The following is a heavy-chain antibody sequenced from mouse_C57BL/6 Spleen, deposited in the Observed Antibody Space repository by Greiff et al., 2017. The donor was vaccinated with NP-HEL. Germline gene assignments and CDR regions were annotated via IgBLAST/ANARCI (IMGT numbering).Heavy chain of an antibody. CDR2: IDPENGDT. V-gene: IGHV14-4*01. J-gene: IGHJ2*01. CDR3: TKVSYYYGSSPDY. D-gene: IGHD1-1*01. CDR1: GFNIKEDY. Sequence: VQLQQSGAELVRPGASVKLSCTASGFNIKEDYMHWVKQRPEQGLEWIGWIDPENGDTEYASKFQGKATITADTSSNTAYLQLSSLTSEDTAVYYCTKVSYYYGSSPDYWGQGTTLTVSS.